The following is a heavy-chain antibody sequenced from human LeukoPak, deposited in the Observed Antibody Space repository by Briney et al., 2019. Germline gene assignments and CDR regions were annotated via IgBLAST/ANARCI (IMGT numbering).Heavy chain of an antibody. CDR2: IYYSGST. V-gene: IGHV4-39*01. CDR3: ARVCSPLEYYDFWSGYRNNWFDP. D-gene: IGHD3-3*01. J-gene: IGHJ5*02. CDR1: GGSISSSNYY. Sequence: PSETLSLTCTVSGGSISSSNYYWGWIRQPPGKGLEWIGNIYYSGSTYYNPSLKSRVTISVDTSKNQFSLKLSSVTAADTAVYYCARVCSPLEYYDFWSGYRNNWFDPWGQGTLVTVSS.